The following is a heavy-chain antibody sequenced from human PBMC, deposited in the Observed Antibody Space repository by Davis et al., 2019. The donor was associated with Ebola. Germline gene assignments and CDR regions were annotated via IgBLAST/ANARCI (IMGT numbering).Heavy chain of an antibody. D-gene: IGHD5-12*01. V-gene: IGHV4-39*01. CDR2: IYYSGST. CDR1: GGSISSSSYY. CDR3: AGQDIVATIIDY. Sequence: MPSETLSLTCTVSGGSISSSSYYWGWIRQPPGKGLEWIGSIYYSGSTYYNPPLKSRVTISVDTSKNQFSLKLSSVTAADTAVYYCAGQDIVATIIDYWGQGTLVTVSS. J-gene: IGHJ4*02.